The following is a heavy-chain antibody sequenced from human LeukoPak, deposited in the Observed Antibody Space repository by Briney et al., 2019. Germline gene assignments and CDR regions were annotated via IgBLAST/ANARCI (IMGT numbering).Heavy chain of an antibody. CDR3: ARVIRMYSSGWFLDY. Sequence: ASVKVSCKASGYIFSNYGISWVRQAPGQGLEWMGWISANNGNTDYAQKLQGRVTLTTDTSTSTAYMELRSLASDDTAVYYCARVIRMYSSGWFLDYWGQGTLVTVSS. CDR2: ISANNGNT. V-gene: IGHV1-18*01. D-gene: IGHD6-19*01. J-gene: IGHJ4*02. CDR1: GYIFSNYG.